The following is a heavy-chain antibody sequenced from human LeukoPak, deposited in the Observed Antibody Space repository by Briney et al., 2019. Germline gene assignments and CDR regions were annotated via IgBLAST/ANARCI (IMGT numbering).Heavy chain of an antibody. CDR3: AKMGGYCSGSSCYSSDY. D-gene: IGHD2-15*01. CDR2: ISGSGGST. J-gene: IGHJ4*02. V-gene: IGHV3-23*01. Sequence: PGRSLRLSCAASGFTFSSYAMSWVRQAPGKGLEWVSTISGSGGSTYYADSVKGRFTTSRDNSKNTLYLQMNSLRAEDTAVYYCAKMGGYCSGSSCYSSDYWGQGTLVTVSS. CDR1: GFTFSSYA.